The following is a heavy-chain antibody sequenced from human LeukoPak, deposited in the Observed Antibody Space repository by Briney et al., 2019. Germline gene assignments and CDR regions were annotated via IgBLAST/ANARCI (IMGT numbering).Heavy chain of an antibody. CDR1: GYTLTELS. J-gene: IGHJ4*02. V-gene: IGHV1-24*01. CDR2: FDPEDGET. CDR3: ARKAGGGNFYILDY. Sequence: ASVKVSCKVSGYTLTELSMHWVRQAPGKGLEWMGGFDPEDGETIYAQKFQGRVTMTEDTSTDTAYMELSSLRSEDTAVYYCARKAGGGNFYILDYWGQGTLVTVSS. D-gene: IGHD4-23*01.